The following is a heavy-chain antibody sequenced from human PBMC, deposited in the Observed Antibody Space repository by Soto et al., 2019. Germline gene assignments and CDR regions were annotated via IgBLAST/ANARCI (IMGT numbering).Heavy chain of an antibody. Sequence: ASVKVSCKASGYTFSGHYMHWIRQAPGQGPEWLGWINANSGDTDRAPKFQDRLTMTRDTSISTAYMELSRLRSDDTAVYYCARGGALDGTSPPFNHWGQGTVVTVSS. CDR2: INANSGDT. J-gene: IGHJ4*02. CDR3: ARGGALDGTSPPFNH. D-gene: IGHD6-19*01. CDR1: GYTFSGHY. V-gene: IGHV1-2*02.